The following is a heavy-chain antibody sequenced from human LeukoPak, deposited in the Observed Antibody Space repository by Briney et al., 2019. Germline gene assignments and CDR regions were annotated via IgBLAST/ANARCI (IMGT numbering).Heavy chain of an antibody. J-gene: IGHJ4*02. CDR3: ARRGVGYNTWEHTDY. CDR1: GYSFTSYW. CDR2: IHPGDSDT. Sequence: GESLKISCKGSGYSFTSYWIGWVRQMPGKGLEWMGIIHPGDSDTRYSPSFQGQVTISADKSISTAYLQWSSLKASDTAMYYCARRGVGYNTWEHTDYWGQGTLVTVSS. V-gene: IGHV5-51*01. D-gene: IGHD5-24*01.